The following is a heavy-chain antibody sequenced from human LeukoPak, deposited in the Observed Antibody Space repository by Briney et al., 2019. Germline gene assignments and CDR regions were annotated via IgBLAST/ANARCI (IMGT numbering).Heavy chain of an antibody. CDR3: ARTRRGSSGWPYCFDY. CDR2: IYYTGST. Sequence: SETLSLTCTVSGGSVSSGSYYWSWIRQPPGKGLEWIGYIYYTGSTNYNPSLKSRVTISVDTSNNQFSLKLTSVTAADTAVYYCARTRRGSSGWPYCFDYWGQGTLVTVSS. J-gene: IGHJ4*02. D-gene: IGHD6-19*01. V-gene: IGHV4-61*01. CDR1: GGSVSSGSYY.